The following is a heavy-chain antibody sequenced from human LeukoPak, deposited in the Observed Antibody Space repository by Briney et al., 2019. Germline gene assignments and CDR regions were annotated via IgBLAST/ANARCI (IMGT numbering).Heavy chain of an antibody. D-gene: IGHD3-10*01. CDR2: IYPGDSDT. CDR1: GYSFTSYW. V-gene: IGHV5-51*01. Sequence: GESLKISCKGSGYSFTSYWIGWVRQMPGKGLEWMGIIYPGDSDTRYSPSFQGQVTISADKSISTAYLQWSSLKASDTAMYYCARIGTLSGGLRGAFDIWGQGTMVTVSS. J-gene: IGHJ3*02. CDR3: ARIGTLSGGLRGAFDI.